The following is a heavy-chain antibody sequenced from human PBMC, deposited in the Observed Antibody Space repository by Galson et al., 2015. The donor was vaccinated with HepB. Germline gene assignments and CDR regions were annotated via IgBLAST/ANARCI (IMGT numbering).Heavy chain of an antibody. V-gene: IGHV4-30-4*01. D-gene: IGHD1-7*01. Sequence: TLSLTCTLSGGSISSGNGEFYWTWIRQPPGKGLEWLGYIHNSGDTSFNPSLKSRLTMSLDTSKNQFSLRLSSLTAADTAVYYCARDRRSRNYVYSIDGWGQGTMVTVSS. CDR3: ARDRRSRNYVYSIDG. CDR1: GGSISSGNGEFY. CDR2: IHNSGDT. J-gene: IGHJ3*01.